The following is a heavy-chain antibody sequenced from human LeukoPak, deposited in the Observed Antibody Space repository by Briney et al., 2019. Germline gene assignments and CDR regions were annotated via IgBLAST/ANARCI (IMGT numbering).Heavy chain of an antibody. CDR1: GYTFTGYY. CDR3: ARAHFVTKQWLRVKVNWFDP. CDR2: INPHSGGT. V-gene: IGHV1-2*02. D-gene: IGHD6-19*01. Sequence: ASVKVSCKASGYTFTGYYIQWVRQAPGQGLEWMGWINPHSGGTNYAQEFQGRVTMTTDTSTSTAYMELRSLRSDDTAVYYCARAHFVTKQWLRVKVNWFDPWGQGTLVTVSS. J-gene: IGHJ5*02.